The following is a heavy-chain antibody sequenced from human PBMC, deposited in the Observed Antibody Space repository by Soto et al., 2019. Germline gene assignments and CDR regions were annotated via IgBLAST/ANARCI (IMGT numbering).Heavy chain of an antibody. CDR3: ARMRGLGEISPFFDH. J-gene: IGHJ4*02. V-gene: IGHV4-59*01. D-gene: IGHD3-16*02. Sequence: PSETLSLTCAVSSASLDSDSWSWIRQPPGKGLEWIGYIYPNGRTNYNPSLRGRVAISIDKSKNQFSLRLDSVFAADAAVYFCARMRGLGEISPFFDHWGQGALVTVSS. CDR1: SASLDSDS. CDR2: IYPNGRT.